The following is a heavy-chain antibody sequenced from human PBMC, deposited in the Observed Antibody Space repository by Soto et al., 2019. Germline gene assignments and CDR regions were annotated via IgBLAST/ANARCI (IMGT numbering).Heavy chain of an antibody. D-gene: IGHD2-15*01. CDR1: GYSFTSYW. CDR3: ARLGALGYCGGGSCYSVANYYYMDV. V-gene: IGHV5-51*01. Sequence: PGESLKISYKGSGYSFTSYWIGWVRQMPGKGLEWMGIIYPGDSDTRYSPSFQGQVTISADKSISTAYLQWSSLKASDTAMYYSARLGALGYCGGGSCYSVANYYYMDVGGKGTRVTVS. CDR2: IYPGDSDT. J-gene: IGHJ6*03.